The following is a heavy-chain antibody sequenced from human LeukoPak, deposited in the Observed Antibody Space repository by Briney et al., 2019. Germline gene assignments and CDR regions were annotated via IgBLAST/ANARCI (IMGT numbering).Heavy chain of an antibody. CDR3: ARSIVLLPAAIGWFDP. J-gene: IGHJ5*02. D-gene: IGHD2-2*01. V-gene: IGHV4-30-2*01. Sequence: SQTLSLTCAVFGGSISSGGYSWSWIRQPPGKGLEWIGYFYHSGSTYYNPSLKSRVIISVDRSKNQFSLKLSSVAAADTAVYYCARSIVLLPAAIGWFDPWGQGTLVTVSS. CDR2: FYHSGST. CDR1: GGSISSGGYS.